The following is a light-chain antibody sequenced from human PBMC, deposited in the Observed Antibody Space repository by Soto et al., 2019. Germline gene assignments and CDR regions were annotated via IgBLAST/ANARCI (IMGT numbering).Light chain of an antibody. CDR1: QSISNW. V-gene: IGKV1-5*01. CDR3: QQFSDEWT. Sequence: DIQMTQSPSTLSASVGDRVTITCRASQSISNWVAWYQQKPGKAPKILIYGASNLESGVPSRFIGSGSGTEFTLTISSLQPDDFATYYCQQFSDEWTLGKG. J-gene: IGKJ1*01. CDR2: GAS.